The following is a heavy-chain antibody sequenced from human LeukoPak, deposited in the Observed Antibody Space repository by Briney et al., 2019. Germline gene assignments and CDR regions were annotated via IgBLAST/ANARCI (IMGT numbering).Heavy chain of an antibody. V-gene: IGHV1-24*01. D-gene: IGHD3-22*01. CDR2: FDPENGET. J-gene: IGHJ5*02. CDR3: ARGSRLTMIVARDWFDP. Sequence: GASVKVSCKVSGYIFTELSIHWVRQTPGKGLEWMGGFDPENGETIYAQKFQGRVTITRNTSIGTAYMELSSLRSEDTAVYYCARGSRLTMIVARDWFDPWGQGTLVTVSS. CDR1: GYIFTELS.